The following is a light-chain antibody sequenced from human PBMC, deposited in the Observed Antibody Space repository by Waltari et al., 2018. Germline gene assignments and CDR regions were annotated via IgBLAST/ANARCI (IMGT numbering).Light chain of an antibody. CDR3: QQYVSVPGT. Sequence: EIVLTQSPGTLSLSPGDTAILSCRASQSVSKYLAWYQQKPGQAPRPLIFGASSRATGIPDRFSGSGSGTDLSLTISRVGPEDFAVYYGQQYVSVPGTSGQGTKVEIE. CDR2: GAS. V-gene: IGKV3-20*01. J-gene: IGKJ1*01. CDR1: QSVSKY.